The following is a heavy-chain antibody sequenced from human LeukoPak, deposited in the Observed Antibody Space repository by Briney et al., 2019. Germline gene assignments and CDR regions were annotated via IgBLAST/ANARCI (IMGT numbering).Heavy chain of an antibody. Sequence: ASVKVSCKASGYTFTSYGISWVRQAAGQGLEWMGWISAYNGNTNYAQKLQGRVTMTTDTSTSTAYMELRSLRSDDTAVYYCAREGNYYDSSGSIDAFDIWGQGTMVTVSS. CDR3: AREGNYYDSSGSIDAFDI. D-gene: IGHD3-22*01. J-gene: IGHJ3*02. CDR1: GYTFTSYG. V-gene: IGHV1-18*01. CDR2: ISAYNGNT.